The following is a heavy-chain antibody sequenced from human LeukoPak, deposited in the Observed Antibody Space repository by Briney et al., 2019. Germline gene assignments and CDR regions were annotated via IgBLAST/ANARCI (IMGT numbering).Heavy chain of an antibody. CDR2: ITSSGSTV. V-gene: IGHV3-11*04. CDR1: GFTFSDYY. D-gene: IGHD6-19*01. CDR3: AKRYSSGFYYMDV. J-gene: IGHJ6*03. Sequence: NPGGSLRLSCAASGFTFSDYYMTWIRQAPGKGLEWVSYITSSGSTVYYADSVRGRFTISRDNAKNSLYLQMNSLRAEDTAVYHCAKRYSSGFYYMDVWGKGTTVTVSS.